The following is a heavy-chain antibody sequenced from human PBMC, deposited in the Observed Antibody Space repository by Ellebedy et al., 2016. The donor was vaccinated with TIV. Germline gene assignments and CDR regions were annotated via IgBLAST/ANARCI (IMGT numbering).Heavy chain of an antibody. CDR3: ARSIYASAGMDV. V-gene: IGHV3-74*01. J-gene: IGHJ6*02. CDR2: IKTDGSST. Sequence: PGGSLRLSCAASGFTFSSYAMSWVRQAPGKGLVCVSRIKTDGSSTLYADSVKGRFTISRDNAKNTLYLQMNSLTAEDTAVYYCARSIYASAGMDVWGQGTTVTVSS. CDR1: GFTFSSYA. D-gene: IGHD2/OR15-2a*01.